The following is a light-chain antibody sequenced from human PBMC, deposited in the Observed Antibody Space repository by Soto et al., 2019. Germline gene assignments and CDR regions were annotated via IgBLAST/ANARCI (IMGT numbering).Light chain of an antibody. CDR2: GAS. J-gene: IGKJ1*01. CDR1: QDIRNY. V-gene: IGKV1-6*01. CDR3: QQYNSYSWT. Sequence: AVQRPQSPSSLSASLGDRFTITCRESQDIRNYLSWYQHKPGRAPKLLIYGASSLQSGVPSRFAGSGSGTDFTLTISSLQPDDFATYYCQQYNSYSWTFGQGTKVDIK.